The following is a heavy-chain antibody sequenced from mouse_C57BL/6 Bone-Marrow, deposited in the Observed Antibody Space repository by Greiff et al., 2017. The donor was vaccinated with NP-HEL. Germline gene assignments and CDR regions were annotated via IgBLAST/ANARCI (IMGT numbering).Heavy chain of an antibody. CDR3: AREGATVVSFDY. Sequence: AQLQQSGAELVKPGASVKLSCKASGYTFTSYWMQWVKQRPGQGLEWIGEIDPSDSYTNYNQKFKGKATLTVDTSSSTAYMQLSSLTSEDSAVYYCAREGATVVSFDYWGQGTTLTVSS. V-gene: IGHV1-50*01. D-gene: IGHD1-1*01. J-gene: IGHJ2*01. CDR2: IDPSDSYT. CDR1: GYTFTSYW.